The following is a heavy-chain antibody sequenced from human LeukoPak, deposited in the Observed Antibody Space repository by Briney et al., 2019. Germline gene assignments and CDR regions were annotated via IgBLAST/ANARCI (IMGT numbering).Heavy chain of an antibody. J-gene: IGHJ4*02. CDR2: IYYSGST. CDR1: GGSISSSSYY. V-gene: IGHV4-39*01. D-gene: IGHD3-3*01. Sequence: SETLSLTFTVSGGSISSSSYYWGWIRQPPGKGLEWIGSIYYSGSTYYNPSLKSRVTISVDTSKNQFSLKLSSVTAADTAVYYCARMYYDFWSGGGYWGQGTLVTVSS. CDR3: ARMYYDFWSGGGY.